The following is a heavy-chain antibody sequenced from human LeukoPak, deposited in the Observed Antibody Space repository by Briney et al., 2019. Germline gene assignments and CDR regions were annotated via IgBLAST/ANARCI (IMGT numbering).Heavy chain of an antibody. J-gene: IGHJ4*02. CDR2: ISSSSSYI. CDR3: ARSSGYGDYWKFDY. CDR1: GFTFSSYS. V-gene: IGHV3-21*04. Sequence: GGSLRLSCAASGFTFSSYSMNWVRQAPGKGLEWVSSISSSSSYIYYADSVKGRFTISRDNAKNSLYLQMNSLRAEDTAVYYCARSSGYGDYWKFDYWGQGTLVTVSS. D-gene: IGHD4-17*01.